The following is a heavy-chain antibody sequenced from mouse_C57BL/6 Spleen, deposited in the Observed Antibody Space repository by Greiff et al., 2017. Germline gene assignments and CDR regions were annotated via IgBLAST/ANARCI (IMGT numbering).Heavy chain of an antibody. V-gene: IGHV5-4*01. Sequence: EVHLVESGGGLVKPGGSLKLSCAASGFTFSSYAMSWVRQTPEKRLEWVATISDGGSYTYYPDNVKGRFTISRDNAKNNLYLQMSHLKSEDTAMYYCARDDGYYETWHYYAMDYWGQGTSVTVSS. CDR3: ARDDGYYETWHYYAMDY. CDR1: GFTFSSYA. CDR2: ISDGGSYT. D-gene: IGHD2-3*01. J-gene: IGHJ4*01.